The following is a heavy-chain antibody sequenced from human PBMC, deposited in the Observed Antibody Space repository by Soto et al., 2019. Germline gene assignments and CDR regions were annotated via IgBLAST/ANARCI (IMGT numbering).Heavy chain of an antibody. CDR1: GFPFSTTD. J-gene: IGHJ5*02. CDR3: AKNSGWFNT. CDR2: ISGGGETT. D-gene: IGHD3-10*01. Sequence: EFQVMQSGGGLVQPGGSLRLACAASGFPFSTTDMSWVRQAPGKGLEWVSTISGGGETTYYADSVKGRFTISRDNFKNTGYLQMDGLGVDDTALYYCAKNSGWFNTWGQGDLVTVSS. V-gene: IGHV3-23*01.